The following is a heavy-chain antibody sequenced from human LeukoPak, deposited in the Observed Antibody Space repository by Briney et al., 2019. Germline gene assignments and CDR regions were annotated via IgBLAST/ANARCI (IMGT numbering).Heavy chain of an antibody. Sequence: GGSLRLSCTVSGFTFSSFPFHWVRQAPGKGLEWVAAISTDGSYKYHGDSVKGRFTISRDNPMNTLYLQMNGLRPDDTAVYYCARSLIPGRWYFDLWGRGTLVTVSS. J-gene: IGHJ2*01. CDR1: GFTFSSFP. V-gene: IGHV3-30*04. CDR3: ARSLIPGRWYFDL. D-gene: IGHD3-16*01. CDR2: ISTDGSYK.